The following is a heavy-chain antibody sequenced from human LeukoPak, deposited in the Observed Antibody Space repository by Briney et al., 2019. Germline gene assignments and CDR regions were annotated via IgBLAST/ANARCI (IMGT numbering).Heavy chain of an antibody. Sequence: GGSLRLSCAASGFTFSSYWMSWVRQAPGKGLEWVANIKQDGSEKYYVDSVKGRSTISRDNAKNSLYLQMNSLRAEDTAVYYCAATSLAGTYYFDYWGQGTLVTVSS. CDR3: AATSLAGTYYFDY. V-gene: IGHV3-7*01. D-gene: IGHD7-27*01. CDR1: GFTFSSYW. CDR2: IKQDGSEK. J-gene: IGHJ4*02.